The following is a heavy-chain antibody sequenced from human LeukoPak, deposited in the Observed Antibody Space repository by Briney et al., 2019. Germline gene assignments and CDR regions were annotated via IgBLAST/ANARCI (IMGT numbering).Heavy chain of an antibody. V-gene: IGHV1-2*02. D-gene: IGHD3-22*01. CDR1: GYTFTGYY. CDR2: INPNSGGT. J-gene: IGHJ4*02. CDR3: ARDYYDSSGFDY. Sequence: ASVKVSCKASGYTFTGYYMHWVRQAPGQGLGWMGWINPNSGGTNYAQEFQGRVTMTRDTSISTAYMELSRLRSDDTAVYYCARDYYDSSGFDYWGQGTLVTVSS.